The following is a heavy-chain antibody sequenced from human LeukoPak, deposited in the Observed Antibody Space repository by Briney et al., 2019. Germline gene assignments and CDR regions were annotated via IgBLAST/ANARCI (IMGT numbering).Heavy chain of an antibody. D-gene: IGHD1-26*01. V-gene: IGHV3-66*01. CDR2: IYSGGST. CDR1: GFTVSSNY. J-gene: IGHJ4*02. Sequence: GGSLRLSCAASGFTVSSNYMSWVRQAPGKGLEWVSVIYSGGSTYYADSVKGRFTISRDNSKNTLYLQMNSLRAEDTAVYYCARYSVNSGSYLDYWGQGTLVTVSS. CDR3: ARYSVNSGSYLDY.